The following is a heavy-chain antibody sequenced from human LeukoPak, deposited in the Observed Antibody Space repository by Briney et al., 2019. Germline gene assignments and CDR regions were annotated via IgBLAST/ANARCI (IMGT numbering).Heavy chain of an antibody. CDR1: GYTFTAYN. CDR2: INPNSGRT. D-gene: IGHD6-25*01. CDR3: ARCPGGYPYYLDY. Sequence: LRASVKVSCKASGYTFTAYNIHWIRQAPGQGLVWMGWINPNSGRTNFAQMFQGRVTLTRDTSIATVYMEIPSLRSDDTAVYYCARCPGGYPYYLDYWGQGTLVPVAS. J-gene: IGHJ4*02. V-gene: IGHV1-2*02.